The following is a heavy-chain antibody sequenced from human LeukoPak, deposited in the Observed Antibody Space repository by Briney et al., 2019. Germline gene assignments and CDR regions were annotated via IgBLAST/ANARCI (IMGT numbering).Heavy chain of an antibody. CDR3: AKTEGASAILPSDC. D-gene: IGHD2-2*01. Sequence: GGSLRLSCAPSGFTFSSYGMTWVRQPPGKGLEWVSGISGSGGTAYYADSVKGRFTSSRDHPQNPLDRPMTSLRAEATAVSYCAKTEGASAILPSDCWGQGTLVTVSS. CDR2: ISGSGGTA. CDR1: GFTFSSYG. V-gene: IGHV3-23*01. J-gene: IGHJ4*02.